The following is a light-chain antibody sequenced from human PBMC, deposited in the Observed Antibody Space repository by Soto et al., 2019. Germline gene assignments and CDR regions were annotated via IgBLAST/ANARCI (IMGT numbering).Light chain of an antibody. Sequence: SYELTQPSSVSVSPGQTARITCSGDVLAKKYGRWFQQKPGQAPVMVIYKDTERPSGIPTRFSGSSSGTTVTLTISGAQLEDEADYYCYSAADNTVEIFGGGTRLTVL. J-gene: IGLJ2*01. CDR1: VLAKKY. CDR2: KDT. V-gene: IGLV3-27*01. CDR3: YSAADNTVEI.